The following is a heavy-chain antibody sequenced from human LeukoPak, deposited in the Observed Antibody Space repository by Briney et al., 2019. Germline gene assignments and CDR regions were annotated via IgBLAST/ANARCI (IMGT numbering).Heavy chain of an antibody. CDR3: ARESGGGYVAKYYYYGMDV. J-gene: IGHJ6*02. V-gene: IGHV4-61*01. Sequence: PSETLSLTCTVSGGSVSSGSYYWSWIRQPPGKGLEWIGYIYYSGSTNYNPSLKSRVTISVDTSKHQFSLKLSSVTAADTAVYYCARESGGGYVAKYYYYGMDVWGQGTTVTVSS. CDR2: IYYSGST. CDR1: GGSVSSGSYY. D-gene: IGHD2-15*01.